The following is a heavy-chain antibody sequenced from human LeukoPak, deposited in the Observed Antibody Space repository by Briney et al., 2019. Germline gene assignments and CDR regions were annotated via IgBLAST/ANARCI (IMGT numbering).Heavy chain of an antibody. V-gene: IGHV3-48*03. Sequence: GSLRLSCAASGFTFSSYEMHWVRQAPGKGLEWVSYISSSGSTIYYADSVKGRFTISRDNAKNSLYLQMNSLRAEDTAVYYCARDRGGDCYLDYWGQGTLVTVSS. CDR2: ISSSGSTI. CDR3: ARDRGGDCYLDY. D-gene: IGHD2-21*02. J-gene: IGHJ4*02. CDR1: GFTFSSYE.